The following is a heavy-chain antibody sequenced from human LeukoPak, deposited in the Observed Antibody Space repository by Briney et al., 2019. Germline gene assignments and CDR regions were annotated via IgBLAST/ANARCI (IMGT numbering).Heavy chain of an antibody. CDR2: TYTSGTT. J-gene: IGHJ4*02. D-gene: IGHD6-13*01. V-gene: IGHV4-61*02. CDR3: ARDVIAAPGTSDY. Sequence: SETLSLTCSVSGDSISSGSFYWSWIRQPAGRGLEWIGRTYTSGTTNYNPSLKSRVTISVDTSKNQFSLKLSSVTAADTAVYYCARDVIAAPGTSDYWGQGALVTVSS. CDR1: GDSISSGSFY.